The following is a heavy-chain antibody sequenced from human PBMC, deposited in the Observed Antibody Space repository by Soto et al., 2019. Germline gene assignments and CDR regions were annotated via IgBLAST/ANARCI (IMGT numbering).Heavy chain of an antibody. CDR2: ISWNSGSI. D-gene: IGHD6-19*01. J-gene: IGHJ4*02. Sequence: PGGSLRLSCAASGFTFDDYAMHWVRQAPGKGLEWVSGISWNSGSIGYADSVKGRFTISRDNAKNSLYLQMNSLRAEDTALYYCAKDNIAVFSTHFDYWGQGTLVTVSS. CDR3: AKDNIAVFSTHFDY. CDR1: GFTFDDYA. V-gene: IGHV3-9*01.